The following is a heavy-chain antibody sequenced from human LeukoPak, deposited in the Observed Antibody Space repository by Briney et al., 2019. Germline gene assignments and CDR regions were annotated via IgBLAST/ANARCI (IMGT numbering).Heavy chain of an antibody. CDR3: ARQQEGSFDY. CDR2: TYSRSKWYN. J-gene: IGHJ4*02. V-gene: IGHV6-1*01. CDR1: GDSVSSNSAA. Sequence: SQTLPLTCAISGDSVSSNSAAWNWIRQSPARGLEWLGRTYSRSKWYNDYSLSVKSRININPDTSKNHCTLQLKSVTPEDTAVYYCARQQEGSFDYWGQGTLVTVSS.